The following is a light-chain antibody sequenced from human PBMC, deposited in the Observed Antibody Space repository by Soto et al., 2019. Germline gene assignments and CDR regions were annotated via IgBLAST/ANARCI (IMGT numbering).Light chain of an antibody. V-gene: IGLV7-43*01. Sequence: QAVVTKEPSLTVSPGGTVTLICALTTGAVTSDYYPNWFQRKPGQALRTLIYRTSNKHSWTPARFSGSLLGGKAALTLSGVQPEDEADYYCVLLYGGAWVFGGGTKLTVL. CDR1: TGAVTSDYY. J-gene: IGLJ3*02. CDR3: VLLYGGAWV. CDR2: RTS.